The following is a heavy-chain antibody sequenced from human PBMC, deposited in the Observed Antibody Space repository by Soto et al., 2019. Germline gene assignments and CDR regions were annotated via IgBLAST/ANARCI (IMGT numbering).Heavy chain of an antibody. V-gene: IGHV4-59*01. J-gene: IGHJ4*02. Sequence: QVQLQESGPGLVKASKTLSLTCTVSGGSISSYYWSWIRQHPGKGLEWIGYIYYSGSTNYNPSLQRRVNISVDTSKNQFSLKLSSVTAADTAVYYCARERVVAASYYFDYWGQGTLVTVSS. CDR2: IYYSGST. D-gene: IGHD2-15*01. CDR1: GGSISSYY. CDR3: ARERVVAASYYFDY.